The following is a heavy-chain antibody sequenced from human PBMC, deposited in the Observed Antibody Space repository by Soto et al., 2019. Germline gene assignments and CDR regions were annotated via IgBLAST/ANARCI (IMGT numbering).Heavy chain of an antibody. CDR3: ARDRRGYEGDRGNWFDP. V-gene: IGHV1-69*01. Sequence: QVQLVQSGAEVKKPGSSVKVSCKASGGTFSSYAISWVRQAPGQGLEWMGGIIPIFGTANYAQRFQGRVTITTHESTSTAYMEMSSLRSEDTAVYYWARDRRGYEGDRGNWFDPWGQGTLVTVSS. J-gene: IGHJ5*02. CDR2: IIPIFGTA. CDR1: GGTFSSYA. D-gene: IGHD5-12*01.